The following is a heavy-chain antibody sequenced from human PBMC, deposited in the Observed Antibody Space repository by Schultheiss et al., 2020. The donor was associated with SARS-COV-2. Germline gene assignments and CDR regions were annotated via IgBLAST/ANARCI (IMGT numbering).Heavy chain of an antibody. V-gene: IGHV1-2*02. CDR2: INPNSGGT. CDR3: ARDSYYGSGSYYKPIYYFDY. CDR1: GYTFTGYY. J-gene: IGHJ4*02. Sequence: ASVKVSCKASGYTFTGYYMHWVRQAPGQGLEWMGWINPNSGGTNYAQKFQGRVTMTRDTSISTAYMELSRLRSDDTAVYYCARDSYYGSGSYYKPIYYFDYWGQGTLVTVSS. D-gene: IGHD3-10*01.